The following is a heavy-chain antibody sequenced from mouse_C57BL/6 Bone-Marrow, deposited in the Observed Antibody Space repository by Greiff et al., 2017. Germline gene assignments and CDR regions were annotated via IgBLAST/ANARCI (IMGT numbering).Heavy chain of an antibody. CDR1: GYSFTSYY. CDR3: AREDSSYAMDY. CDR2: IYPGSGNT. D-gene: IGHD3-2*02. V-gene: IGHV1-66*01. J-gene: IGHJ4*01. Sequence: VQLQQSGPELVKPGASVKISCKASGYSFTSYYIHWVKQRPGQGLEWIGWIYPGSGNTKYNEKFKGKATLTADTSSSTAYMQLSSLTSEDSAVYCCAREDSSYAMDYWGQGTSVTVSS.